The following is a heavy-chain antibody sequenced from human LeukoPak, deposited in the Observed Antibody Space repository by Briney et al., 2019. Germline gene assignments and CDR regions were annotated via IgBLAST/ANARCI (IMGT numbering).Heavy chain of an antibody. D-gene: IGHD3-22*01. Sequence: GRSLRLSCAASGFTFSSYGMHWVRQAPGKGLGWVAVIWYDGSNKYYADSVKGRFTISRDNSKNTLYLQMNSLRAEDTAVYYCARDYYDSSGYPNWFDPWGQGTLVTVSS. CDR2: IWYDGSNK. V-gene: IGHV3-33*01. J-gene: IGHJ5*02. CDR3: ARDYYDSSGYPNWFDP. CDR1: GFTFSSYG.